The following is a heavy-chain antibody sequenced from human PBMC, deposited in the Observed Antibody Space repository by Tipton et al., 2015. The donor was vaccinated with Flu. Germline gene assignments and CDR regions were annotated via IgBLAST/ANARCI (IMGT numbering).Heavy chain of an antibody. CDR2: IYYSGST. Sequence: TLSLTCTVSGGSISSSSYYWGWIRQPPGKGLEWIGSIYYSGSTYYNPSLKSRVTISVDTSKDQFSLKLSSVTAADTAVYYCARDVIPHVTGATRGNWFDPGGQGTLVTVSS. J-gene: IGHJ5*02. CDR1: GGSISSSSYY. D-gene: IGHD1-26*01. V-gene: IGHV4-39*07. CDR3: ARDVIPHVTGATRGNWFDP.